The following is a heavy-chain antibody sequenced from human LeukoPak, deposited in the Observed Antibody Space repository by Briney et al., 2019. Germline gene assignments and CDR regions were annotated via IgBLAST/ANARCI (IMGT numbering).Heavy chain of an antibody. D-gene: IGHD3-9*01. CDR1: GFSLSTSGVG. CDR2: IYWDDDK. V-gene: IGHV2-5*02. Sequence: GSGPTLVNPTQTLTLTCTFSGFSLSTSGVGVGWIRQPPGKALEWLALIYWDDDKRYSPSLKSRLTITKDTSKNQVVLTMTNMDPVDTATYCCAHIRIPYYDILTAHSVDYFDYWGQGTLVTVSS. CDR3: AHIRIPYYDILTAHSVDYFDY. J-gene: IGHJ4*02.